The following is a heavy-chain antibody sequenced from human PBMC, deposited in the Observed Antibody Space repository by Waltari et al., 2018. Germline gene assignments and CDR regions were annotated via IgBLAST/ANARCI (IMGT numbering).Heavy chain of an antibody. CDR3: AREMPATGGDAADV. J-gene: IGHJ3*01. V-gene: IGHV3-48*03. D-gene: IGHD2-21*02. CDR2: ITASGYDI. Sequence: EEQLVESGGGLVQPGGSLRLSCAASGFNFTNFEMNWVRQAPGKGLGWFSDITASGYDILYADIVKGRLAVSRDNAKRSVYLQMNKLGVEDTALYYCAREMPATGGDAADVWGQGTLVTV. CDR1: GFNFTNFE.